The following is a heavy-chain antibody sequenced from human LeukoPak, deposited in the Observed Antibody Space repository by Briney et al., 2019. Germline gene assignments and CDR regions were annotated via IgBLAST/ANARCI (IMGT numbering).Heavy chain of an antibody. J-gene: IGHJ4*02. Sequence: SETLSLTCTVSGGSISSHYWSWIRQPPGKGLEWIGYIYYSGSTNYNPSLKSRVTISVDTSKNQFSLKLSSVTAADTAVYYCARAGPCSSTSCYTGNFDYWGQGTLVTVSS. V-gene: IGHV4-59*11. D-gene: IGHD2-2*02. CDR1: GGSISSHY. CDR3: ARAGPCSSTSCYTGNFDY. CDR2: IYYSGST.